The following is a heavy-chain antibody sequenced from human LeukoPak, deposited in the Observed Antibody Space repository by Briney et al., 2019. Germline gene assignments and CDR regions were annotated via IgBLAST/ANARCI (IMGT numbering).Heavy chain of an antibody. CDR3: ARGMRTGYYYDAFDI. Sequence: GRSLRLSCAASGFTFSSYAMHWVRQAPGKGLEWVAVISYDGSNKYYADSVKGRFTISRDNSKNTLYLQMNSLRAEDTAVYYCARGMRTGYYYDAFDIWGQGTMVTVSS. V-gene: IGHV3-30-3*01. J-gene: IGHJ3*02. D-gene: IGHD3/OR15-3a*01. CDR2: ISYDGSNK. CDR1: GFTFSSYA.